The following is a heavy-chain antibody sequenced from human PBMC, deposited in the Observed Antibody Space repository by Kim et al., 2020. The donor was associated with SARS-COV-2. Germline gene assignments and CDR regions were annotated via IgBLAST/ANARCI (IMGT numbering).Heavy chain of an antibody. CDR3: ARETRGYYYDSSGYYGLPYVSGNIDY. CDR2: IWYDGSNK. J-gene: IGHJ4*02. Sequence: GGSLRLSCAASGFTFSSYGMHWVRQAPGKGLEWVAVIWYDGSNKYYADSVKGRFTISRDNSKNTLYLQMNSLRAEDTAVYYCARETRGYYYDSSGYYGLPYVSGNIDYWGQGTLVTVSS. CDR1: GFTFSSYG. D-gene: IGHD3-22*01. V-gene: IGHV3-33*01.